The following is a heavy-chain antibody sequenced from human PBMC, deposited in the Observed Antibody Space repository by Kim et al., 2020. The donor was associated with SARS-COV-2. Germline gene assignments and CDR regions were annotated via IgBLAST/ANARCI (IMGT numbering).Heavy chain of an antibody. V-gene: IGHV4-39*01. CDR3: ARMGLLWFGEGFDHWFDP. Sequence: SETLSLTCTVSGGSISSSSYYWGWIRQPPGKGLEWIGSIYYSGSTYYNPSLKSRVTISVDTSKNQFSLKLSSVTAADTAVYYCARMGLLWFGEGFDHWFDPWGQGTLVAVSS. CDR1: GGSISSSSYY. CDR2: IYYSGST. D-gene: IGHD3-10*01. J-gene: IGHJ5*02.